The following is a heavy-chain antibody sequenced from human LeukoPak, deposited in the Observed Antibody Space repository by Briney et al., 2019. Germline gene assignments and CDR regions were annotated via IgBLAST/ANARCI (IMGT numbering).Heavy chain of an antibody. J-gene: IGHJ2*01. Sequence: GGSLRLSCAASGFRFSDYYMSWIRQAPGKGLEWISYISSPGTTIYYVDSVKGRFTISRDNAKNSLSLQMDSLRAEDTAVYYCATAVTRRRLEWNFDLWGRGTPVTVSS. V-gene: IGHV3-11*04. CDR1: GFRFSDYY. CDR2: ISSPGTTI. CDR3: ATAVTRRRLEWNFDL. D-gene: IGHD4-17*01.